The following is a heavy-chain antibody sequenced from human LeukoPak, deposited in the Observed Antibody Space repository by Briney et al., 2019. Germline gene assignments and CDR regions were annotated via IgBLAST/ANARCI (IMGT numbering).Heavy chain of an antibody. CDR3: AGGVYYYYGMDV. V-gene: IGHV4-31*03. Sequence: SETLSLTCTVSGGSISSGGYYWSWIRQHPGKGPEWIGYIYYSGSTYYNPSLKSRVTISVDTSKNQFSLKLSSVTAADTAVYYCAGGVYYYYGMDVWGQGTTVTVSS. CDR1: GGSISSGGYY. J-gene: IGHJ6*02. CDR2: IYYSGST.